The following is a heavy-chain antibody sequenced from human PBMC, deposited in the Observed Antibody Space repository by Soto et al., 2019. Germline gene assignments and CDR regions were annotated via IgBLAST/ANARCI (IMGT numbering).Heavy chain of an antibody. V-gene: IGHV1-69*13. D-gene: IGHD6-13*01. Sequence: SVKVSCKASGGTFSSYAISWVRQAPGQGLEWMGGIIPIFGTANYAQKFQGRVTITADESTSTAYMELSSLRSEDTAVYYCARANDPRQQQLAHWGQGTLVTVSS. CDR1: GGTFSSYA. CDR2: IIPIFGTA. CDR3: ARANDPRQQQLAH. J-gene: IGHJ4*02.